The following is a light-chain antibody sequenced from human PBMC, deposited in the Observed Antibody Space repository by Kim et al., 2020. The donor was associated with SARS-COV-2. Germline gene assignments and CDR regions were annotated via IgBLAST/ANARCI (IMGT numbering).Light chain of an antibody. Sequence: SPGERASLSCRASQSVRSKYLAWYQQKPGQAPRLLMYGASTRATGIPDRFIGSGSGTDFILTITRLEPEDLAVYYCQQYGNSPFTFGQGTKLE. V-gene: IGKV3-20*01. CDR1: QSVRSKY. CDR3: QQYGNSPFT. CDR2: GAS. J-gene: IGKJ2*01.